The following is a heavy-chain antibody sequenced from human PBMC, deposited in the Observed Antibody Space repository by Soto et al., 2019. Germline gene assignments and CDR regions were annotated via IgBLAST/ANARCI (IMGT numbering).Heavy chain of an antibody. CDR2: ISAYNGNT. CDR3: ARGFDCGGSCYSTFDY. CDR1: GYTFTSYG. Sequence: GASVKVSCKASGYTFTSYGISWVRQAPGQGLEWMGWISAYNGNTNYAQKLQGRVTMTTDTSTSTAYMELRSLRSDDTAVYYCARGFDCGGSCYSTFDYWGQRTLVTVSS. J-gene: IGHJ4*02. V-gene: IGHV1-18*01. D-gene: IGHD2-15*01.